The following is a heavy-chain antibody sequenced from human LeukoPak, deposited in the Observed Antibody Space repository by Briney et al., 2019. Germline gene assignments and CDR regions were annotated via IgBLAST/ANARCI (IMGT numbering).Heavy chain of an antibody. CDR3: ARVGTYCSSTSCPTTIFDY. Sequence: GGSLRLSCAASGFTFSDYYMSWIRQAPGKGLEWVSYISSSGSTIYYADSVKGRFTISRDNAKNSLYLQMNSLRAEDTAVYYCARVGTYCSSTSCPTTIFDYWGQGTLVTVSS. D-gene: IGHD2-2*01. J-gene: IGHJ4*02. CDR1: GFTFSDYY. CDR2: ISSSGSTI. V-gene: IGHV3-11*04.